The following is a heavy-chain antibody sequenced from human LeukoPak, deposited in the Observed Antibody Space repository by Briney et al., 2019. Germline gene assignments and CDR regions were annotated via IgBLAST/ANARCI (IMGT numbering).Heavy chain of an antibody. CDR1: GGSISNTNFF. V-gene: IGHV4-31*03. J-gene: IGHJ3*02. CDR2: IQVAGTT. CDR3: AREIIATTDTDAFDI. Sequence: SETLSLTCTVSGGSISNTNFFWSWIRQFPEGGLQWIGYIQVAGTTVYNPSLESRATLSVATSRCQFSLRLTSMTASDSAVYYCAREIIATTDTDAFDIWGQGIMVTVSS. D-gene: IGHD1-1*01.